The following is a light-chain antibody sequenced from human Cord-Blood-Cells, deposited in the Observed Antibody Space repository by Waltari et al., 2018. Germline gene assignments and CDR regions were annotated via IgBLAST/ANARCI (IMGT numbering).Light chain of an antibody. CDR3: QQSYSTPYT. CDR1: QSISSY. J-gene: IGKJ2*01. Sequence: DIQMTHTPSSLSASVGDRVTITCRASQSISSYLNWYQQKPGKAPKLLIYAASSLQSGVPSRFSGSGSGTDFTLTISSLQPGDFATYYCQQSYSTPYTFGQGTKLEIK. CDR2: AAS. V-gene: IGKV1-39*01.